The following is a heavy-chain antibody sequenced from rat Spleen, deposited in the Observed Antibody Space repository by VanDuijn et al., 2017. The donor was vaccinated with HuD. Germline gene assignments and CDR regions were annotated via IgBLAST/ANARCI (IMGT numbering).Heavy chain of an antibody. J-gene: IGHJ2*01. CDR1: GFTFSNYD. V-gene: IGHV5-29*01. CDR3: ATQSIIRVPLFEY. Sequence: EVQLVESGGGLVQPGRSLKLSCAASGFTFSNYDMAWVRQAPTKGLEWVASINYDGSSTYYRDSVKGRFTISRDNAKNTLSLQMDSLRSEDTATYYCATQSIIRVPLFEYWGQGVMVTVSS. D-gene: IGHD4-3*01. CDR2: INYDGSST.